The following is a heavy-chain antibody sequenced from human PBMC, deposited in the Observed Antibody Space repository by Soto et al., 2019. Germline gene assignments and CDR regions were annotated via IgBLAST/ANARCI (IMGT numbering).Heavy chain of an antibody. J-gene: IGHJ6*02. Sequence: QVQLVQSGAEVKKPGASVKVSCKASGYTFTNYGITWVRQAPGQGLEWMGWISAYNGNTNYAQKLQGRVTMTTDTHTTTAYMELRSLRSDDTAVYYCASSYYGSGTPYYYGMDVWGQGTTVTVSS. V-gene: IGHV1-18*01. CDR2: ISAYNGNT. CDR3: ASSYYGSGTPYYYGMDV. CDR1: GYTFTNYG. D-gene: IGHD3-10*01.